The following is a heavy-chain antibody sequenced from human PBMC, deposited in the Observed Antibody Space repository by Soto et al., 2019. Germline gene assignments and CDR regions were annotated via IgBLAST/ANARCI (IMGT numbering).Heavy chain of an antibody. CDR2: MNPNSGNT. V-gene: IGHV1-8*01. J-gene: IGHJ5*02. D-gene: IGHD3-22*01. Sequence: QVQLVQSGAEVKKPGASVKVSCKASGYTFTSYDINWVRQATGQGLEWMGWMNPNSGNTGYAQKSQXXXTXPRNTSISTAYLELSSPRSEDTAVYYCARETSGYYHWGQGTLVTVSA. CDR3: ARETSGYYH. CDR1: GYTFTSYD.